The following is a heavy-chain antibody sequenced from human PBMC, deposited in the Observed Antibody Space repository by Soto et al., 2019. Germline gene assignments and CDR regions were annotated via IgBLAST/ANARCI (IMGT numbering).Heavy chain of an antibody. V-gene: IGHV1-18*01. J-gene: IGHJ4*02. CDR1: GYTFTSYG. Sequence: ASVKVSCKASGYTFTSYGISWVRQAPGQGLEWMGWISAYNGNTNYAQKLQGRVTMTTDTSTSTAYMELRSLRSDDTAVYYCGREQFITIFGVVITAFDYWGQGTLVTVSS. CDR2: ISAYNGNT. CDR3: GREQFITIFGVVITAFDY. D-gene: IGHD3-3*01.